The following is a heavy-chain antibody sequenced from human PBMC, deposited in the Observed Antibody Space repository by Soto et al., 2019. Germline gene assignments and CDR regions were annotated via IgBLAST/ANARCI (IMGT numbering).Heavy chain of an antibody. CDR3: AKDGTRYCSGGSCFGYYGMDV. CDR1: GFTFSSYG. D-gene: IGHD2-15*01. CDR2: ISYDGSNK. Sequence: PPGGSLRLSCAASGFTFSSYGMHWVRQAPGKGLEWVAVISYDGSNKYYADSVKGRFTISRDNSKNTLYLQMNSLRAEDTAVYYCAKDGTRYCSGGSCFGYYGMDVWGQGTTVTVSS. V-gene: IGHV3-30*18. J-gene: IGHJ6*02.